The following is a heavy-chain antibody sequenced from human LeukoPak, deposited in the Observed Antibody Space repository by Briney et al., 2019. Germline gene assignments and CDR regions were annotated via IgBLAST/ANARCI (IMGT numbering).Heavy chain of an antibody. Sequence: SETLSLTCTVSGGSISSYYWSWIRQPPGKGLEWIGYIYYSGSTNYNPSLKSRVTISVDTSKNQFSLKLSSVTAADTAAYYCARGRVPAAIGYFDYWGQGTLVTVSS. J-gene: IGHJ4*02. CDR3: ARGRVPAAIGYFDY. V-gene: IGHV4-59*01. D-gene: IGHD2-2*02. CDR2: IYYSGST. CDR1: GGSISSYY.